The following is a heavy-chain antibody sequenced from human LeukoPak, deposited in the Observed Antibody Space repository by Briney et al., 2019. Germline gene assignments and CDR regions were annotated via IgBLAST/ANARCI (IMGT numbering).Heavy chain of an antibody. CDR2: IYYSGST. CDR3: ARRAYCGGDCYSIDS. V-gene: IGHV4-39*07. J-gene: IGHJ4*02. Sequence: SETLSLTCTVSGGSISSSSYYWGWIRQPPGKGLEWIGSIYYSGSTNYNPSLKSRVTLSLDKSKNQFSLKVSSATAADTAVYYCARRAYCGGDCYSIDSWGQGTLVTVSS. CDR1: GGSISSSSYY. D-gene: IGHD2-21*02.